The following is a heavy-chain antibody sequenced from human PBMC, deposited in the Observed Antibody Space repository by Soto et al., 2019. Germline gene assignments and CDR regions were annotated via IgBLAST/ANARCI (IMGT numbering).Heavy chain of an antibody. V-gene: IGHV3-21*01. CDR3: ARESEDLTSNFDY. Sequence: GGSLRLSCAASGFSFGTFVMTWFRQAPGGGLEWVASITDSGYTASYAETVEGRFTVSRDNAKNSVYLEMNSLSAEDTAVYYCARESEDLTSNFDYWGQGTLVNVSS. CDR1: GFSFGTFV. J-gene: IGHJ4*02. CDR2: ITDSGYTA.